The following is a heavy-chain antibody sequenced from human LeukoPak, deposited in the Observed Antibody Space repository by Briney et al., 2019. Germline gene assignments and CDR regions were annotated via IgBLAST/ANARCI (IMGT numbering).Heavy chain of an antibody. V-gene: IGHV3-53*01. CDR3: AKEGRSLQTY. CDR2: FYKGDST. CDR1: GFSVSNSY. Sequence: GGSLRLSCAASGFSVSNSYMYWVRQAPGKGLEWVSFFYKGDSTYYAESVRGRFTISRDNAKNSLYLQMNSLGVEDTAVYYCAKEGRSLQTYWGQGTLVTVSS. D-gene: IGHD5-24*01. J-gene: IGHJ4*02.